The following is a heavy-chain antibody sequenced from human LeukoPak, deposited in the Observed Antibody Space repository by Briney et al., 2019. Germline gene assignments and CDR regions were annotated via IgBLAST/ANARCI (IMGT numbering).Heavy chain of an antibody. CDR2: INRDGSST. D-gene: IGHD3-22*01. J-gene: IGHJ4*02. Sequence: PGGSLRLSCAASGFTFSRNWMHWVRQAPGKGLVWVSRINRDGSSTNYADSVKGRFTISRDNAKNTLYLQMNSLRAEDTAAYYCAREGVGYYDLWGQGTLVTVSS. CDR1: GFTFSRNW. V-gene: IGHV3-74*01. CDR3: AREGVGYYDL.